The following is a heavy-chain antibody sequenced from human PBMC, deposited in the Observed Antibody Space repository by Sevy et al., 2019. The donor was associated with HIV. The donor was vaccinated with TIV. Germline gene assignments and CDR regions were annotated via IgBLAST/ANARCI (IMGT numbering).Heavy chain of an antibody. CDR2: IKEDGSDK. Sequence: LSLTCAASGFTFSSYWMSWVRQAPGKGREWVANIKEDGSDKYYVDSVKGRFTISRDDAKNSLYLQMNSRKAEDTAVYYCTRDDAFDIWGQGTMVTVSS. CDR1: GFTFSSYW. J-gene: IGHJ3*02. V-gene: IGHV3-7*01. CDR3: TRDDAFDI.